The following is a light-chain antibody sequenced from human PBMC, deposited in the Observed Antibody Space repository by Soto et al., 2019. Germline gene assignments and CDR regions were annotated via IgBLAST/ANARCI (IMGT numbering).Light chain of an antibody. CDR2: EVS. J-gene: IGLJ1*01. V-gene: IGLV2-14*01. CDR3: SSYTSSSTLG. Sequence: QSALTQPASVSGSPGQSITISCTETSSDVGGYNYVSWYQQHPGKAPKLMIYEVSKRPSGVSNRFSGSKSGNTASLTISGLQAEDEADYYCSSYTSSSTLGFGTGTKVTVL. CDR1: SSDVGGYNY.